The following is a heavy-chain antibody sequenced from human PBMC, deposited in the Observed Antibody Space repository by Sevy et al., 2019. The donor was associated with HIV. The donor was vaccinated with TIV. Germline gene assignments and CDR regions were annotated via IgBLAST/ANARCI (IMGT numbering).Heavy chain of an antibody. CDR2: IKQDGSVT. D-gene: IGHD4-4*01. J-gene: IGHJ4*02. CDR1: GFSLNTYW. CDR3: VRVTPDEDGTTLDS. V-gene: IGHV3-7*01. Sequence: GGSLRLSCAASGFSLNTYWMSWVRQAPGKGLEWVANIKQDGSVTYYVDSVKGRFTISRDNSKNTVYLQMNSLRVEDSGTYYCVRVTPDEDGTTLDSWGLGTLVTVSS.